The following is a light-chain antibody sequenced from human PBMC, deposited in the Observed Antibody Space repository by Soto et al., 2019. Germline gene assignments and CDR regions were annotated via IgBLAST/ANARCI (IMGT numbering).Light chain of an antibody. CDR1: SSDVGGYNY. V-gene: IGLV2-14*01. J-gene: IGLJ1*01. Sequence: QSALTQPAAVSGSPGQSITISCTGTSSDVGGYNYVSWYQQHPGKAPKLMIYEVSNRPAGVSNRFSGSKSGNTASLTISGLQAEDEADYYCSAYTSSSTLVVGTGTK. CDR2: EVS. CDR3: SAYTSSSTLV.